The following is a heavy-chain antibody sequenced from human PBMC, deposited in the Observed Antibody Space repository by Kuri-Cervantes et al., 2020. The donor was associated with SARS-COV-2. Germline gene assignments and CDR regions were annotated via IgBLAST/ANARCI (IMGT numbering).Heavy chain of an antibody. CDR1: GFTFSSYS. CDR3: ARDAYPYSSSSSFSDV. CDR2: IKQDGSEK. V-gene: IGHV3-7*01. D-gene: IGHD6-6*01. Sequence: GESLKISCAASGFTFSSYSVNWVRQAPGKGLERVANIKQDGSEKYYVDSVKGRFTISRDNAKNSLYLQMNSLRAEDTAVYYCARDAYPYSSSSSFSDVWGKGTTVTVSS. J-gene: IGHJ6*04.